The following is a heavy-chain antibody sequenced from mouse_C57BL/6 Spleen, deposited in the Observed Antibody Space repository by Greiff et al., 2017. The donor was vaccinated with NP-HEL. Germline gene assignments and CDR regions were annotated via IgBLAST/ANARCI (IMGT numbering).Heavy chain of an antibody. CDR2: IDPEDGET. CDR1: GFNIKDYY. Sequence: EVQLQQSGAELVKPGASVKLSCTASGFNIKDYYMHWVKQRTEQGLEWIGRIDPEDGETKYAPKFQGKATITADTTSNTAYLQISSLTSEDTAVYYCATHDCGSSSPLVDYWGQGTSVTVSS. J-gene: IGHJ4*01. CDR3: ATHDCGSSSPLVDY. D-gene: IGHD1-1*01. V-gene: IGHV14-2*01.